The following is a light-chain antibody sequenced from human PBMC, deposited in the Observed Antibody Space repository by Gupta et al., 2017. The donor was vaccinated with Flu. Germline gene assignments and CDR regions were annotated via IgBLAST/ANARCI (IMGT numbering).Light chain of an antibody. Sequence: ATLSVSPGNTGTLSCRAAETNKNNYFVWYLQQRGQAPRVLIYGTSKRAPGVPDRFSGGGSGTDFTLTIDRLEPEDSGCYYCLQDKESPHTFGQGTKLEIK. V-gene: IGKV3-20*01. J-gene: IGKJ2*01. CDR2: GTS. CDR3: LQDKESPHT. CDR1: ETNKNNY.